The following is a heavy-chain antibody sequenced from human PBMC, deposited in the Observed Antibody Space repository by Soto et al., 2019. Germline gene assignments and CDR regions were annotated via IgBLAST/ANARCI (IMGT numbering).Heavy chain of an antibody. CDR2: ISSSGSTS. J-gene: IGHJ4*02. CDR3: AVTMIMVVGFDY. Sequence: AGGSLRLACAASGFPFGSYEMNWVRQAPGKGLEWVSYISSSGSTSYYADSVKGRFTISRDNAKNSLYLEMNSLRAEDMAVYYCAVTMIMVVGFDYWGQGARVTVSS. CDR1: GFPFGSYE. D-gene: IGHD2-15*01. V-gene: IGHV3-48*03.